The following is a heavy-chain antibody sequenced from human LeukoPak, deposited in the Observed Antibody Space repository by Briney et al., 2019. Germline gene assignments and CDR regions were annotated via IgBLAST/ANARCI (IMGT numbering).Heavy chain of an antibody. CDR2: MHPYSGGT. V-gene: IGHV1-2*02. J-gene: IGHJ4*02. CDR1: GHTFTHYY. CDR3: ARVVGQWLTQAARFDY. Sequence: GASVKVSCKASGHTFTHYYIHWVRQAPGQGLEWMGCMHPYSGGTNSAQKFQGRVTMTRDTSISTAYMELSRLRSDDTAVYYCARVVGQWLTQAARFDYWGQGTLVTVSA. D-gene: IGHD6-19*01.